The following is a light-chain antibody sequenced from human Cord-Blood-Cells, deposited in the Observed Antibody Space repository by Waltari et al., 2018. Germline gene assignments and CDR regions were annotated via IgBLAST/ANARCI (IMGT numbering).Light chain of an antibody. CDR1: SSDVGSYNL. CDR2: EGS. CDR3: CSYAGSSWV. Sequence: QSALTQPASASGSPGQSITISCTGTSSDVGSYNLVSWYQQHPGKAPKLMIYEGSKRPSGFSNRFSGSKSGNTASLTISGLQAEDEADYYCCSYAGSSWVFGGGTKLTVL. V-gene: IGLV2-23*01. J-gene: IGLJ3*02.